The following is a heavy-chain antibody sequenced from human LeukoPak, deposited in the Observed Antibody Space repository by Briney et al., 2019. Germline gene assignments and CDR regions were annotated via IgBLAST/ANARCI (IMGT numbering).Heavy chain of an antibody. CDR3: AITQYGSGSYSDS. V-gene: IGHV3-23*01. CDR2: ITGSGGST. Sequence: PGGSLRLSCAASGFTFSNYGMNWVRQAPGKGLEWVSGITGSGGSTYYADSVKGRFTISRDNSKNTLYLQMNSLRVEDTAVYYCAITQYGSGSYSDSWGQGTLVTVSP. CDR1: GFTFSNYG. J-gene: IGHJ5*02. D-gene: IGHD3-10*01.